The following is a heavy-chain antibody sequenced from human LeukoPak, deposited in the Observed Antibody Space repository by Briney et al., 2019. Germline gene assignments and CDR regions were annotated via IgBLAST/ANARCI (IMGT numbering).Heavy chain of an antibody. CDR1: GGSISSYY. J-gene: IGHJ3*02. D-gene: IGHD3-9*01. CDR3: ARVIPHYDILTGHAFDI. CDR2: IYTSGST. V-gene: IGHV4-4*07. Sequence: SETLSLTCTVSGGSISSYYWSWIRQPAGKGLEWIGRIYTSGSTNYNPSLKSRVTMSVDTSKNQFSLKLSSVTAADTAVYYCARVIPHYDILTGHAFDIWGQGTMVTVSS.